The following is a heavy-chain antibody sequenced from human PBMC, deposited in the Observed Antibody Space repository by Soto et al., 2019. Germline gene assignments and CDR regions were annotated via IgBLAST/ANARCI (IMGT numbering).Heavy chain of an antibody. V-gene: IGHV4-59*01. CDR2: VYYSGST. CDR1: GDSISSYY. CDR3: ASGWAMDY. Sequence: SETLSLTCTVSGDSISSYYWSWIRQTPGKGLEWIAYVYYSGSTNSNPSLKSRVTISVDTSKNQFSLKLSSVTAADTAVYYCASGWAMDYWGQGTLVTVSS. J-gene: IGHJ4*02. D-gene: IGHD2-2*01.